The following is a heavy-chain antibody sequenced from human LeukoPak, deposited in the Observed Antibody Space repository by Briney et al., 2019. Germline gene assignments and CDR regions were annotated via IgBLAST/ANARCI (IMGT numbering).Heavy chain of an antibody. Sequence: GGCLRLSCAASGFTFSSYGMSSVSQAPGKGLEWVSTISGSGDSTYYADTVKGRFTISRDNSKNPLNLQVNRLRAGDTAVYYWAKERIAAAAFFDYWGQGTLVTVSS. J-gene: IGHJ4*02. D-gene: IGHD6-13*01. CDR2: ISGSGDST. V-gene: IGHV3-23*01. CDR3: AKERIAAAAFFDY. CDR1: GFTFSSYG.